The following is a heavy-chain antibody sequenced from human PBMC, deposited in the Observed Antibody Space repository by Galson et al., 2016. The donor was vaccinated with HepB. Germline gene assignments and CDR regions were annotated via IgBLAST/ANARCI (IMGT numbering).Heavy chain of an antibody. V-gene: IGHV5-51*01. Sequence: QSGAEVKKPGESLKISCKGSGYSFTSYWIGWVRQMPGKGLEWMGIIYPGHSDTRYSPSFQGQVSISDDKSISTAYLEWSSLKAADTAVYYCARHSISTWPADFDYWGQGTLVSVSS. D-gene: IGHD2-2*01. CDR3: ARHSISTWPADFDY. CDR1: GYSFTSYW. CDR2: IYPGHSDT. J-gene: IGHJ4*02.